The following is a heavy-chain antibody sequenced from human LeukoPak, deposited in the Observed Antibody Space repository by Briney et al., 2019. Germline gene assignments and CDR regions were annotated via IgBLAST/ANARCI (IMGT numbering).Heavy chain of an antibody. CDR3: AKVVRDGYNPDY. D-gene: IGHD5-24*01. J-gene: IGHJ4*02. CDR2: SSGSGGIT. Sequence: TGVSLRLSCAASGFTFSSYAMSWVRQAPGKGLEWVTGSSGSGGITSHADSVRGRFTISKDKSKNTPYLQMNSLRAEDTALYYCAKVVRDGYNPDYWGQGTLVTVSS. CDR1: GFTFSSYA. V-gene: IGHV3-23*01.